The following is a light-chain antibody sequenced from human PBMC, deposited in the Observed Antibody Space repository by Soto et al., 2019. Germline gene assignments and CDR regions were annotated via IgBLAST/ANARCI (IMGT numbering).Light chain of an antibody. CDR2: GAS. V-gene: IGKV3-15*01. CDR3: QQYNNWPGS. Sequence: EIVMTQSPATLSVSPGERATLSCRASQSVSSNLACYQQKPGQAPRLLIYGASARATCIPVRFSGSGSGTEFTLTISSLQSEDFAVYYCQQYNNWPGSFGQGIKVEIK. CDR1: QSVSSN. J-gene: IGKJ1*01.